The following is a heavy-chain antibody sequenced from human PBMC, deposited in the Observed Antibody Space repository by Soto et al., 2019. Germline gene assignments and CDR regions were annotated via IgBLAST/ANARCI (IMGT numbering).Heavy chain of an antibody. D-gene: IGHD3-22*01. V-gene: IGHV4-34*01. CDR2: INHSGRV. CDR3: STRAYDTNGYYRFDP. Sequence: LETLSLTCAVYGGSFSGDSWTWVREYPGKGLEWIGDINHSGRVNYSPSLKSRVTISLDTSKNQFSLTLSAVTAADTAMYYCSTRAYDTNGYYRFDPWGQGTLVTSPQ. CDR1: GGSFSGDS. J-gene: IGHJ5*01.